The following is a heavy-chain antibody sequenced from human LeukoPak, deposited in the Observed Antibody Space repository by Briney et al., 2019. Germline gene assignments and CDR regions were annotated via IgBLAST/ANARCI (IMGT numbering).Heavy chain of an antibody. D-gene: IGHD3-9*01. CDR3: AHTLSTPEYLTDILYEGYFDY. J-gene: IGHJ4*02. CDR2: IYWDDDK. CDR1: GFSLSTSGVG. Sequence: ESGPTLVKPTQTLTLTCTFSGFSLSTSGVGVGWIRQPPGKALEWLALIYWDDDKRYSPSLKSRLTITKDTSKNQVVLTMTNMDPVDTATYYCAHTLSTPEYLTDILYEGYFDYWGQGTLVTVSS. V-gene: IGHV2-5*02.